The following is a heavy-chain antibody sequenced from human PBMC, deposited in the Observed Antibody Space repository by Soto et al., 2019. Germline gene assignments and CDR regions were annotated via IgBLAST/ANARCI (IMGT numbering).Heavy chain of an antibody. CDR1: GGTFSSYA. CDR3: ARSNVEMATQRDYFDY. Sequence: QVQLVQSGAEVKKPGSSVKVSCKASGGTFSSYAISWVRQAPGQVLEWMGGIIPIFGTANYEQKFQGRVTITAYKSTSTAYMELRSLRSEDTAVYYCARSNVEMATQRDYFDYWGQGTLVTVSS. CDR2: IIPIFGTA. V-gene: IGHV1-69*06. D-gene: IGHD5-12*01. J-gene: IGHJ4*02.